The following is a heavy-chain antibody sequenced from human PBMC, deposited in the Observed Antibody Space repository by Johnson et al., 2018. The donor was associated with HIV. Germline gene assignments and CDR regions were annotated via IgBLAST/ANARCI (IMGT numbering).Heavy chain of an antibody. Sequence: QVQLVESGGGVVQPGGSLRLSCAASGFTFSSYGMHWVRQAPGKGLEWVSFIRYEGSNKYYADSVKGRFTISSDNSKTTLYLQMNSLRAEDTAVYYCAKIIGYSSGLEIWGQGTMVTVSS. D-gene: IGHD6-19*01. CDR1: GFTFSSYG. CDR2: IRYEGSNK. CDR3: AKIIGYSSGLEI. J-gene: IGHJ3*02. V-gene: IGHV3-30*02.